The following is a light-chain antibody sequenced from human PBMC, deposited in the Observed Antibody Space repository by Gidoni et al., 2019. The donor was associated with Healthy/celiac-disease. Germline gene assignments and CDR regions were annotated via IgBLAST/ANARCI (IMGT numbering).Light chain of an antibody. CDR2: DAS. CDR1: QSVSSY. J-gene: IGKJ4*01. CDR3: QQRSNWALT. V-gene: IGKV3-11*01. Sequence: ELVLPTSPATLSLSPGERATLSCRASQSVSSYLAWYQQKPGQAPRLLIYDASNRATGIPARFSGSGSGTDFTLTISSLEPEDFAVYYCQQRSNWALTFXGXTKVEIK.